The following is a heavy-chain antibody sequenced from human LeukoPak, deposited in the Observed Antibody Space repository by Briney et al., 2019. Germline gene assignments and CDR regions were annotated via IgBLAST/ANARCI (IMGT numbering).Heavy chain of an antibody. CDR1: GFTFSTYA. V-gene: IGHV3-23*01. Sequence: GGSLRLSCAASGFTFSTYAMSWVRQAPGKGLEWVSTVSGSGGNTYYADSVKGRFTISRDNSRNTVYLQMNSLRAEDTAVYYCAKETNPSSGYGAYFDYWGQGTLVTVSS. CDR3: AKETNPSSGYGAYFDY. D-gene: IGHD3-22*01. J-gene: IGHJ4*02. CDR2: VSGSGGNT.